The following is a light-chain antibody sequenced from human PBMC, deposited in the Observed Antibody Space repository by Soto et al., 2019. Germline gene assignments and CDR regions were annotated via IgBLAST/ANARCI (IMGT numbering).Light chain of an antibody. CDR2: DAS. CDR3: QQSYSTLPIT. CDR1: QYVGTR. V-gene: IGKV3-11*01. J-gene: IGKJ5*01. Sequence: EIVLTQSPATLSSSPGETATLFCRASQYVGTRLAWYQQKPGQAPRLLIYDASSRATGIPVRFSGSGSGTDYTLTISSLQPEDLATYDGQQSYSTLPITFGQGTRLEIK.